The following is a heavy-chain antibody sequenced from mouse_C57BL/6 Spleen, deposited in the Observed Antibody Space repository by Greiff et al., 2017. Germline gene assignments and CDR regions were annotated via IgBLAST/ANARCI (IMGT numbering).Heavy chain of an antibody. CDR2: IDPSDSYT. Sequence: VQLQQPGAELVMPGASVKLSCKASGYTFTSYWMHWVKQRPGQGLEWIGEIDPSDSYTNYNQKFKGKSTLTVDKSSSTAYMQLSSLTSEDSAVYYCARYPRYDGYYVSYFDYWGQGTTLTVSS. D-gene: IGHD2-3*01. V-gene: IGHV1-69*01. CDR1: GYTFTSYW. J-gene: IGHJ2*01. CDR3: ARYPRYDGYYVSYFDY.